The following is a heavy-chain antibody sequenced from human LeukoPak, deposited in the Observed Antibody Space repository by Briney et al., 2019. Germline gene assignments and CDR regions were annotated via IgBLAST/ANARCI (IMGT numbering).Heavy chain of an antibody. CDR1: GGSISNYY. D-gene: IGHD3-3*01. Sequence: TSETLSLTCTVSGGSISNYYWTWIRQPPGKGLEWIGHIYYSGTTNYSPALKSRVTLSVDTSKNQFSLKLTSVTAADTAVYYCARVNYDFWSGYLGQGYMDVWGKGPRSPSP. J-gene: IGHJ6*03. V-gene: IGHV4-59*01. CDR3: ARVNYDFWSGYLGQGYMDV. CDR2: IYYSGTT.